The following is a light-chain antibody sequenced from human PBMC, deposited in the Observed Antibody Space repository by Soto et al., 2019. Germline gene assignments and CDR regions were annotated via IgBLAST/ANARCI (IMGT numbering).Light chain of an antibody. J-gene: IGKJ2*01. Sequence: EKALTQSPVTLSLSPGERATLSCRASQSVSSNLAWYQQRPGQAPRLLIHGVSTRATGIPDRFSGSGSGTDFTLTISRLEPEDFAVYYCQQYVTSPYIFGQGTKLEIK. CDR1: QSVSSN. CDR3: QQYVTSPYI. V-gene: IGKV3-20*01. CDR2: GVS.